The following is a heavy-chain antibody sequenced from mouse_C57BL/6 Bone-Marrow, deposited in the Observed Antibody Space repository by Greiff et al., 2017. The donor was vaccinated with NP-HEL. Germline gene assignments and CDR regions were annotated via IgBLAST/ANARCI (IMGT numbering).Heavy chain of an antibody. J-gene: IGHJ2*01. CDR3: ASSSITTVVAGFDY. CDR2: INPNNGGT. CDR1: GYTFTDYY. V-gene: IGHV1-26*01. Sequence: EVQLQQSGPELVKPGASVKISCKASGYTFTDYYMNWVKQSHGKSLEWIGDINPNNGGTSYNQKFKGKATLTVDKSSSTAYMELRSLTSEDSAVYYCASSSITTVVAGFDYWGRGTTLTVSS. D-gene: IGHD1-1*01.